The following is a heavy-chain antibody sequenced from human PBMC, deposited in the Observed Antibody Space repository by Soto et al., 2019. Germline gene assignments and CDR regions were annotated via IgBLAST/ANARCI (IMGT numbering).Heavy chain of an antibody. CDR1: GDTFSSYA. J-gene: IGHJ6*02. D-gene: IGHD3-3*01. V-gene: IGHV1-69*13. Sequence: ASVKVSCKASGDTFSSYALSWVRQAPRQGLEWMGGIIPIFGTANYAQKFQGRVTITADESTSTAYMEMSSLRSEDTAVYYCARGRYPVEWFIRTYGMDVWGQGTTVTVSS. CDR2: IIPIFGTA. CDR3: ARGRYPVEWFIRTYGMDV.